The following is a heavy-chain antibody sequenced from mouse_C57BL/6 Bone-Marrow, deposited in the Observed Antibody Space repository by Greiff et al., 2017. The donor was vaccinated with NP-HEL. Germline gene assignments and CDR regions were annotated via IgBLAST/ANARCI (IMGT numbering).Heavy chain of an antibody. CDR2: IDPETGGT. V-gene: IGHV1-15*01. D-gene: IGHD1-1*01. CDR1: GYTFTDYE. Sequence: VQLQQSGAELVRPGASVTLSCKASGYTFTDYEMHWVKQTPVHGLEWIGAIDPETGGTAYNQKFKGKAILTADKSSSTAYMELRSLTSEDSAVYYCTQNYGSSYLYWYFDVWGTGTTVTVSS. CDR3: TQNYGSSYLYWYFDV. J-gene: IGHJ1*03.